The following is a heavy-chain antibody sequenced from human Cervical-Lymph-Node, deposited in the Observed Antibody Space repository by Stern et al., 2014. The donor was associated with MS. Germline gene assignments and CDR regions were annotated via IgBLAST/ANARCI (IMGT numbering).Heavy chain of an antibody. V-gene: IGHV3-23*04. CDR3: AKVYGSGPFDY. CDR1: GFTFSRYA. CDR2: ISGSDGST. Sequence: EVQLVESGGALEQPGGSLRLSCAASGFTFSRYAMSWVRQAPGKGLEWVSVISGSDGSTFYADSVKGRFTISRDNSKNTLFLQMNSLRAEDTAVYYCAKVYGSGPFDYWGQGTLVTVSS. J-gene: IGHJ4*02. D-gene: IGHD6-19*01.